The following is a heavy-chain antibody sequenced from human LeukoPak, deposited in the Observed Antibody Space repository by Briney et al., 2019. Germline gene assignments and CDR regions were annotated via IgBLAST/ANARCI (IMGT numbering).Heavy chain of an antibody. Sequence: GGSLRLSCAASGFTVSSNYMSWVRQAPGKGLEWVSVSYSGGSTYYADSVKGRFTISRDNSKNTLYLQMNSLRAEDTAVYYCARQYTMIVVVDAFDIWGQGTMVTVSS. CDR2: SYSGGST. V-gene: IGHV3-66*02. D-gene: IGHD3-22*01. CDR1: GFTVSSNY. CDR3: ARQYTMIVVVDAFDI. J-gene: IGHJ3*02.